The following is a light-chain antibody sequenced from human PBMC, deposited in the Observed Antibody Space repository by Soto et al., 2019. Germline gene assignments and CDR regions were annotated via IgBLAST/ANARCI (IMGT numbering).Light chain of an antibody. CDR3: SSYAGSNTYA. Sequence: QSVLTQPPSASGSPGQSVTISCTGTSSDVGGYNYVSWYQQHPGKAPKLMIYEVSKRPSGVPDRFSGSKSGNTASLTVSGLQAEDEAHYYCSSYAGSNTYAFGTGTKLTVL. J-gene: IGLJ1*01. V-gene: IGLV2-8*01. CDR1: SSDVGGYNY. CDR2: EVS.